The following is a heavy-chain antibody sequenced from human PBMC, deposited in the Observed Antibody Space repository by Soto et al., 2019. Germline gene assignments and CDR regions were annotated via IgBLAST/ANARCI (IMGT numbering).Heavy chain of an antibody. J-gene: IGHJ5*02. CDR1: GYTITSYG. CDR2: ISAYNGNT. Sequence: QVQLVQSGAEVKKHGASVKVSCKASGYTITSYGTSRVRQAPEQGLEWMGWISAYNGNTNYAQKLQGRVTMTTDTSTSTAYMELRSLRSDDTAVYYCARQGIAVAGTGWWFDPWGQGTLVTVSS. CDR3: ARQGIAVAGTGWWFDP. D-gene: IGHD6-19*01. V-gene: IGHV1-18*01.